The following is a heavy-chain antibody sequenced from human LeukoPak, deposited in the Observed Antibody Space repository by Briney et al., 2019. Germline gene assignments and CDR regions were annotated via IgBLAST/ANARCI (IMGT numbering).Heavy chain of an antibody. CDR2: IKQDGSEK. CDR3: ARAQTYYYGSGSFDP. D-gene: IGHD3-10*01. V-gene: IGHV3-7*01. J-gene: IGHJ5*02. Sequence: GGSLRLSCAASGFTFSSYWMSWVRQAPGKGLEWVANIKQDGSEKYYVDSVKGRFTISRDNSKNTLYLQMNSLRAEDTAVYYCARAQTYYYGSGSFDPWGQGTLVTVSS. CDR1: GFTFSSYW.